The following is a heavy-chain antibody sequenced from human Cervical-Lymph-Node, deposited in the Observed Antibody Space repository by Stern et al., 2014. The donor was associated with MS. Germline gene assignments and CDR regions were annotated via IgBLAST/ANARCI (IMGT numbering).Heavy chain of an antibody. J-gene: IGHJ4*02. CDR1: GFSVATAGVG. V-gene: IGHV2-5*02. Sequence: QVTLKESGPTLVKPTQTVTLTCTLSGFSVATAGVGVGWIRQPPGKALDWLAPIYWDDDKLYSPSLKNRLTIIKDTSKNQVVLTMTNVDPVDTATYYCAHSRVKYCRGGTCYSSLFDYWGQGTLVTVSS. CDR3: AHSRVKYCRGGTCYSSLFDY. CDR2: IYWDDDK. D-gene: IGHD2-15*01.